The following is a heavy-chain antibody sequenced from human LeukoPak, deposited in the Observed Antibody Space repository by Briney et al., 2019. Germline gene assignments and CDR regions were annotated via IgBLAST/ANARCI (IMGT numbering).Heavy chain of an antibody. D-gene: IGHD5-18*01. V-gene: IGHV3-74*01. CDR1: GFTFSNYW. CDR3: ARDPHGYWWFDP. Sequence: PGGSLRLSCAASGFTFSNYWMHRVRQAPGKGLVWVSRINSDDSSTSYADSVKGRFTISRDNAKNTLYLQMNSLRAEDTAVYYCARDPHGYWWFDPWGQGTLVTVSS. CDR2: INSDDSST. J-gene: IGHJ5*01.